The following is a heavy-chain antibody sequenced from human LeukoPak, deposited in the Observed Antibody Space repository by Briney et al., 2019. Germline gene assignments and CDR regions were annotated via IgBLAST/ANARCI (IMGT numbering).Heavy chain of an antibody. Sequence: SETLSLTRTVSGASFTNYYWSWIRQPPGQGLEWIGFSSYNGNTNYNPSLKSRVTISVDMSKNQFSLKLSSVTAADTAVYYCATTPQRGYSYGWGTDAFDIWGQGTMVTVSS. D-gene: IGHD5-18*01. V-gene: IGHV4-59*08. CDR2: SSYNGNT. CDR1: GASFTNYY. J-gene: IGHJ3*02. CDR3: ATTPQRGYSYGWGTDAFDI.